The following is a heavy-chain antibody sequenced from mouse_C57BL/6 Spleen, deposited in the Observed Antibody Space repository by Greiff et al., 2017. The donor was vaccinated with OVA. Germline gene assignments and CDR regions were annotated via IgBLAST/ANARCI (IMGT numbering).Heavy chain of an antibody. Sequence: VQLKESGAELVKPGASVKISCKASGYAFSSYWMNWVKQRPGKGLEWIGQIYPGDGDTNYNGKFKGKATLTADKSSSTAYMQLSSLTSEDSAVYFCARAYYSNYVDYWGQGTTLTVSS. J-gene: IGHJ2*01. V-gene: IGHV1-80*01. CDR1: GYAFSSYW. CDR3: ARAYYSNYVDY. CDR2: IYPGDGDT. D-gene: IGHD2-5*01.